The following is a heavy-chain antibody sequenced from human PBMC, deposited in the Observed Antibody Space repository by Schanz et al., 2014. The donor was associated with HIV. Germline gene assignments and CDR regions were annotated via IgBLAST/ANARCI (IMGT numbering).Heavy chain of an antibody. CDR3: ARDYHWNWFDP. CDR2: IKLDGSEK. V-gene: IGHV3-7*01. CDR1: GFTFKTYW. Sequence: EVQLLDSGGGLVQPGGSLRLSCVASGFTFKTYWMSWVRQAPGKGLEWLANIKLDGSEKYYVDSVKGRFTISRDNTKNSLYLQMNSLRAEDTAVYYCARDYHWNWFDPWGQGTLVTVSS. J-gene: IGHJ5*02. D-gene: IGHD1-20*01.